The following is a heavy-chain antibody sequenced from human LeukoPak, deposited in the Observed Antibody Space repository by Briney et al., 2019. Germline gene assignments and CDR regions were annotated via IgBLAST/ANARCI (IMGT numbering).Heavy chain of an antibody. V-gene: IGHV4-59*03. Sequence: SEALSLTCTVSGGSISGYYWSWIRHPPVKGLEWIGYIYYSGSTDYNPSLKSRVTISVDTSKNQFSLRLTSVTAADTAVYYCARRRADRSYYFDYWGQGTLVTVSS. CDR1: GGSISGYY. J-gene: IGHJ4*02. CDR3: ARRRADRSYYFDY. D-gene: IGHD1-26*01. CDR2: IYYSGST.